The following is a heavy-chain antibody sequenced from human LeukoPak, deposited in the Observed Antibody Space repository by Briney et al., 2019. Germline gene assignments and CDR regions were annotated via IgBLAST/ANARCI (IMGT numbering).Heavy chain of an antibody. CDR3: AKLLLYAPPLPYGMDV. D-gene: IGHD2-2*02. J-gene: IGHJ6*02. V-gene: IGHV3-30*18. Sequence: GRSLRPSCAASGFTFSSYGMHWVRQAPGKGLEWVAVISYDGSNKYYADSVKGRFTISRDNSKNTLYLQMNSLRAEDTAVYYCAKLLLYAPPLPYGMDVWGQGTTVTVSS. CDR1: GFTFSSYG. CDR2: ISYDGSNK.